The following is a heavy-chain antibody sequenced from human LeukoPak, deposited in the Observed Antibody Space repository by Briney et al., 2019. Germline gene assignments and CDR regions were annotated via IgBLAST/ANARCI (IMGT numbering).Heavy chain of an antibody. D-gene: IGHD3-16*01. Sequence: GGSLRLSCAASGFTFSSYGMHWVRQAPGKGLEWVAFIRYDGSNKYYADSVKGRFTISRDNSKNTLYLQMDSLRAEDTAVYYCAAPSGGTSRGYFDYWGQGPLVTVSS. CDR2: IRYDGSNK. J-gene: IGHJ4*02. V-gene: IGHV3-30*02. CDR3: AAPSGGTSRGYFDY. CDR1: GFTFSSYG.